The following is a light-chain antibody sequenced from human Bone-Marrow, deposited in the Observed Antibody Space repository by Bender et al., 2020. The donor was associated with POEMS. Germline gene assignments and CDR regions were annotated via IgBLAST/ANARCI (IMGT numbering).Light chain of an antibody. CDR1: SSNIGAGYD. V-gene: IGLV1-50*01. CDR2: GNN. CDR3: GTWDRSLNAVV. Sequence: QSVLAQPPSVSGAPGQRVTISCTGSSSNIGAGYDVHWYQQFPGTAPKLLIYGNNNRPSGVPDRFSGSKSGTSATLDIAGLQTGDEAHYYCGTWDRSLNAVVFGGGTKLTVL. J-gene: IGLJ2*01.